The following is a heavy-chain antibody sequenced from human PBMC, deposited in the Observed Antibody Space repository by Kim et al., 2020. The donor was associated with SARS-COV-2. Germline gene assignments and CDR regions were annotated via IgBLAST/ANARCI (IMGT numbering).Heavy chain of an antibody. CDR1: GGSISNYH. CDR2: IYYSGNT. D-gene: IGHD3-10*01. CDR3: ARTSGSGSRYFDY. Sequence: SETLSLTCTVSGGSISNYHWSWIRQPPGKGLEWIGDIYYSGNTNYDASLKSRVTISVDTSKHQCSLELSSVTAADTALYYCARTSGSGSRYFDYWGQGAL. J-gene: IGHJ4*02. V-gene: IGHV4-59*13.